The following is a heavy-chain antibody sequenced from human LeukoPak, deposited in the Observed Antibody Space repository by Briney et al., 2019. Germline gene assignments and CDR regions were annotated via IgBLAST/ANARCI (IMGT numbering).Heavy chain of an antibody. CDR3: ARVGVDYSGNIIKYYFDY. Sequence: SETLSLTCTVSGGSISNYYWSWIRQPPGKGLEWIGYIYYSGSTNYNPSLKSRVTISVDTSKNQFSLKLSSVIAADTAVYYCARVGVDYSGNIIKYYFDYWGQGTLVTVSS. J-gene: IGHJ4*02. CDR2: IYYSGST. CDR1: GGSISNYY. V-gene: IGHV4-59*01. D-gene: IGHD4-23*01.